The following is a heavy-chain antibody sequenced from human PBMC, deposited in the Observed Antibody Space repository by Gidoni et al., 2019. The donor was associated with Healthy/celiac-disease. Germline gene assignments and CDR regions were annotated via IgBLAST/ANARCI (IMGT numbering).Heavy chain of an antibody. CDR2: IRRKANSYAT. V-gene: IGHV3-73*01. Sequence: EVPLVASGGGLVQPGGSLKLSCAASGFTFSGSAMHWVRQASGKGLEWVGRIRRKANSYATAYAASGKGRFTISRDDSKNTADLQMNSLKTEDTAVYYCTRHVGGDIYYYYYMDVWGKGTTVTVSS. D-gene: IGHD3-16*01. CDR1: GFTFSGSA. J-gene: IGHJ6*03. CDR3: TRHVGGDIYYYYYMDV.